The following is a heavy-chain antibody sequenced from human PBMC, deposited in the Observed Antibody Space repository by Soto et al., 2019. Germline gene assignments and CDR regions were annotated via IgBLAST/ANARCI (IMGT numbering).Heavy chain of an antibody. CDR1: GLTFSDHY. J-gene: IGHJ4*02. D-gene: IGHD3-16*01. CDR2: SRNKANSYTT. CDR3: ASTSRGDPRVFDD. Sequence: PGGSLRLSCVASGLTFSDHYMDWVRQAPGKGLEWVARSRNKANSYTTEYAASVKGRFTILRDDSRNSLYLQMNSLKTEDTAVYYFASTSRGDPRVFDDWGQGSLVTGSS. V-gene: IGHV3-72*01.